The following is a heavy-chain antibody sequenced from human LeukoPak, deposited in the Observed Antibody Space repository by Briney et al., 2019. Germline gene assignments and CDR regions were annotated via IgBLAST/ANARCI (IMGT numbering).Heavy chain of an antibody. D-gene: IGHD3-10*01. CDR3: ARVNAYYYGSGSYSHFDY. CDR1: RGSISSYY. J-gene: IGHJ4*02. CDR2: IYYSGST. Sequence: SETLSLTCTVSRGSISSYYWSGIRQPPGKGLEWIGYIYYSGSTNYNPSLKSRVTISVDTSKNQFSLKLSSVTAADTAVYYCARVNAYYYGSGSYSHFDYWGQGTLVTVSS. V-gene: IGHV4-59*01.